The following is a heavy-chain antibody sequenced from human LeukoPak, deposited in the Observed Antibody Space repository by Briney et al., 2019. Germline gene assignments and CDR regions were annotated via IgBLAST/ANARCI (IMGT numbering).Heavy chain of an antibody. CDR3: ASGVDCSSTSCYPNWFDP. Sequence: SETLSLTCTVSGGSISSSSYYWGWIRQPPGKGLEWIGSIYYSGSTYYNPSLKSRVTISVDTSKNQFSLKLSSVTAADTAVYYCASGVDCSSTSCYPNWFDPWGQGTLVTVSS. V-gene: IGHV4-39*01. CDR2: IYYSGST. D-gene: IGHD2-2*01. CDR1: GGSISSSSYY. J-gene: IGHJ5*02.